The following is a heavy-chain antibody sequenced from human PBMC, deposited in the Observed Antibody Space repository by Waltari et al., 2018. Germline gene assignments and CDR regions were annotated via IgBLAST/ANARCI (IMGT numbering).Heavy chain of an antibody. Sequence: QVQLQESGPGLVKPSQTLSLTCTVSGGSISSGGYYWSWIRQHPGKGLEWIGYIYYSGSTYYNPSLKSRVTISVDTSKNQFSLKLSSVTAADTAVYYCARVSEGFLEWFPTGWFDPWGQGTLVTVSS. V-gene: IGHV4-31*03. CDR2: IYYSGST. CDR1: GGSISSGGYY. CDR3: ARVSEGFLEWFPTGWFDP. D-gene: IGHD3-3*01. J-gene: IGHJ5*02.